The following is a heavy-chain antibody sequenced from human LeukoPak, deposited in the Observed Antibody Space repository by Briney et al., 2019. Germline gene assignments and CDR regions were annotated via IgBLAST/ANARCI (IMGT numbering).Heavy chain of an antibody. J-gene: IGHJ6*03. CDR3: ARVPERCPPCYHYYYYMDV. CDR2: INHSGST. CDR1: GGSFSGYY. D-gene: IGHD1-14*01. Sequence: SETLSLTCAVYGGSFSGYYWSWIRQPPGKGLEWNGEINHSGSTNYNPSLKSRVTISVDTSKNQFSLKLSSVTAADTAVYYCARVPERCPPCYHYYYYMDVWGKGTTVTVSS. V-gene: IGHV4-34*01.